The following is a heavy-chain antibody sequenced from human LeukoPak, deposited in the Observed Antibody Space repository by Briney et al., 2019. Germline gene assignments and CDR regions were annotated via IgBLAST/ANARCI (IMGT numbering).Heavy chain of an antibody. J-gene: IGHJ3*02. CDR2: INTYNGNT. CDR3: ARVDPNYYDSSGYWWGAFDI. CDR1: GYTFTSYG. Sequence: ASVKVSCKASGYTFTSYGISWVRQAPGQGLEWMGWINTYNGNTNYAQKLQGRVTMTTDTSTSTAYMDLRSLRSDDTAVYYCARVDPNYYDSSGYWWGAFDIWGQGTMVTVSS. D-gene: IGHD3-22*01. V-gene: IGHV1-18*01.